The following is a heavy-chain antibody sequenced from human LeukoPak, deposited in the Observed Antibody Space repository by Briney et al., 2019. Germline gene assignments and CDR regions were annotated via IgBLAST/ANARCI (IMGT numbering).Heavy chain of an antibody. CDR3: ARDIRSKTTYYDFWSGFGY. D-gene: IGHD3-3*01. CDR2: ISYDGSNK. Sequence: PGGSLRLSCAASGFTFSSYAMHWVRQAPGKGLEWVAVISYDGSNKYYADSVKGRFTISRDNSKNTLYLQMNSLRAEDTAVYYCARDIRSKTTYYDFWSGFGYWGQGTLVTVSS. J-gene: IGHJ4*02. CDR1: GFTFSSYA. V-gene: IGHV3-30-3*01.